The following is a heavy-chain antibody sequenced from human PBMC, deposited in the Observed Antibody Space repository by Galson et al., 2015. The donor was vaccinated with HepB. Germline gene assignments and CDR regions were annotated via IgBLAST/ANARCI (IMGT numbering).Heavy chain of an antibody. CDR3: AKDIRRGSTSLGYYYYYGMDV. J-gene: IGHJ6*02. V-gene: IGHV3-43*01. CDR1: GFTFDDYT. D-gene: IGHD2-2*01. CDR2: ISWDGGST. Sequence: SLRLSCAASGFTFDDYTMHWVRRAPGKGLEWVSLISWDGGSTYYADSVKGRFTISRDNSKNSLYLQMNSLRTEDTALYYCAKDIRRGSTSLGYYYYYGMDVWGQGTTVTVSS.